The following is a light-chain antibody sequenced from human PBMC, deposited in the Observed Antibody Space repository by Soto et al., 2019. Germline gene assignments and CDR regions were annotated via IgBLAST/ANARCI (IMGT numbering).Light chain of an antibody. CDR1: SCNVGGYNY. CDR3: RSYTSGISLVV. V-gene: IGLV2-14*01. Sequence: QSALTQPASVSGSPGQKVTIACTGTSCNVGGYNYVSWYQQHPGKAPKLIFYEVSNRPSGVSHRFSGSKSGTTASLSISGLQAEDEADYYCRSYTSGISLVVFGGGTKLTVL. J-gene: IGLJ2*01. CDR2: EVS.